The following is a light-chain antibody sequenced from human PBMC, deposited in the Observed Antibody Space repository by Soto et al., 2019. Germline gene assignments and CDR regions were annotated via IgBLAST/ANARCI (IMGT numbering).Light chain of an antibody. J-gene: IGKJ2*01. Sequence: DIQMTQSPSSLSASVGDRVTITCRASQTLYSYLNWYQQKSPKAPKLLIYAASRLQSGVPSRFNGSGTTTDFTLTIASLQPEDFATYICQQSFSTPPTFGQGTKL. CDR3: QQSFSTPPT. CDR1: QTLYSY. V-gene: IGKV1-39*01. CDR2: AAS.